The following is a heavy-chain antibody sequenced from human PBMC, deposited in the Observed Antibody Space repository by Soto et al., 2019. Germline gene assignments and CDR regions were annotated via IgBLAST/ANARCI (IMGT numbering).Heavy chain of an antibody. Sequence: QVQLVQSGAEVKKPGASVKVSCKASGYTFIHYGITWVRQAPGQGLEWMGWINSYNGNTNYAQKLQGRVTMTTDTSPNIAYLELRSLRSDDTAVYYCARSAGVVDGDDYWGQGTLLTVSS. CDR2: INSYNGNT. CDR3: ARSAGVVDGDDY. CDR1: GYTFIHYG. D-gene: IGHD3-10*01. V-gene: IGHV1-18*01. J-gene: IGHJ4*02.